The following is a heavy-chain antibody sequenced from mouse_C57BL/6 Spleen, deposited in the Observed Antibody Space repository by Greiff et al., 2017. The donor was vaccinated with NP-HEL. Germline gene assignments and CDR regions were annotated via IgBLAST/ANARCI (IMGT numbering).Heavy chain of an antibody. D-gene: IGHD3-1*01. Sequence: VQLQQPGAELVKPGASVKMSCKASGYTFTSYWITWVKQRPGQGLEWIGDIYPGSGSTNYNEKFKSKATLTVDTSSSTAYMQLSSLTSEDSAVYYCARSGGFPYYYAMDYWGQGASVTVSS. CDR2: IYPGSGST. CDR3: ARSGGFPYYYAMDY. J-gene: IGHJ4*01. CDR1: GYTFTSYW. V-gene: IGHV1-55*01.